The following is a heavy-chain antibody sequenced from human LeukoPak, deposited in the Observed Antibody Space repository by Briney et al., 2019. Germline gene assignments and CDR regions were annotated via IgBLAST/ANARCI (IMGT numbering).Heavy chain of an antibody. Sequence: SETLSLTCAVSGYSISSGYYWGWIRQPPGKGLEWIGSIYHSGSTYYNPSLKSRVTISVDTSKNQFSLKLSSVTAADTAVYYCARHYYDFWSGYYDNNWFDPWGQGTLVTVSS. V-gene: IGHV4-38-2*01. CDR1: GYSISSGYY. D-gene: IGHD3-3*01. CDR3: ARHYYDFWSGYYDNNWFDP. J-gene: IGHJ5*02. CDR2: IYHSGST.